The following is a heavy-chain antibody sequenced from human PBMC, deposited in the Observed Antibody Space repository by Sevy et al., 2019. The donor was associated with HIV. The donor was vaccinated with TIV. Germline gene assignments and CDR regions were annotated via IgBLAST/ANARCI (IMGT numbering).Heavy chain of an antibody. J-gene: IGHJ4*02. V-gene: IGHV3-30*02. Sequence: GGSLRLSCAASGFTFSNYGMHWVRQVPGKGLEWVTFIRYDGRDKYYAASVKGRFTISRDDSKNTLYLQMDSLRAEDTAIYYCAKDLAVPGRRYFDYWGQGTLVTVSS. D-gene: IGHD6-13*01. CDR1: GFTFSNYG. CDR3: AKDLAVPGRRYFDY. CDR2: IRYDGRDK.